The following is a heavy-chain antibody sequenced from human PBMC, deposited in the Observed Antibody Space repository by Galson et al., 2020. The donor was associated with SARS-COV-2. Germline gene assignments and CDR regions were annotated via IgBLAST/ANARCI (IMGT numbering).Heavy chain of an antibody. CDR1: GFSFSDYY. Sequence: GGSLRLSCTASGFSFSDYYMAWIRQAPGKELEWISYISSDSIYTNYADSVEGRFTISRDNAKNSLYLEMNSLRADDTAIYYCATYIADVWGKGTTVTVSS. V-gene: IGHV3-11*06. J-gene: IGHJ6*04. D-gene: IGHD5-18*01. CDR2: ISSDSIYT. CDR3: ATYIADV.